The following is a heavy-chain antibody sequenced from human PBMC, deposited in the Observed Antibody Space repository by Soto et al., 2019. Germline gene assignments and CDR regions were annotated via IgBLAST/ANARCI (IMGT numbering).Heavy chain of an antibody. CDR2: INPNSGGT. D-gene: IGHD5-18*01. Sequence: ASVKVSCKASGYTFTGYYMHWGRQAPGQGLEWMGWINPNSGGTNYAQKFQGWVTMTRDTSISTAYMELSRLRSDDTAVYYCAREGLKAKYSYVISVTNYYYYGMDVWGQGTTVTVSS. J-gene: IGHJ6*02. V-gene: IGHV1-2*04. CDR3: AREGLKAKYSYVISVTNYYYYGMDV. CDR1: GYTFTGYY.